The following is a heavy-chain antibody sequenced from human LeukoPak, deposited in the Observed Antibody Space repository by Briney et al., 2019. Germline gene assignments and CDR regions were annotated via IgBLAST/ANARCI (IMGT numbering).Heavy chain of an antibody. CDR2: MKPNSVNT. CDR1: GYTFTSYG. CDR3: ARRQESGDSSMGF. V-gene: IGHV1-8*02. D-gene: IGHD3-22*01. J-gene: IGHJ1*01. Sequence: ASVKVSCKASGYTFTSYGINWVRQATGQGLEWMGWMKPNSVNTGYAQKFQGRVTMTRNTSISTAYMELTSLRSDDTAVYYCARRQESGDSSMGFWGQGTLVTVSS.